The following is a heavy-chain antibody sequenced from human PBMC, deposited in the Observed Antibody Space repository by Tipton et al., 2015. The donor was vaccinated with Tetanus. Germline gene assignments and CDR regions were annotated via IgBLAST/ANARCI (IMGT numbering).Heavy chain of an antibody. CDR3: ARDRGLTTGGGIGMDV. CDR2: IYYSGST. Sequence: TLSLTCTVSGDSISSFHWSWIRQPAGKGLEWIGYIYYSGSTNYNPSLKSRVTISVDTSKNQFSLKLSSVTAADTAVYYCARDRGLTTGGGIGMDVWGQGTTVTVSS. CDR1: GDSISSFH. V-gene: IGHV4-59*01. D-gene: IGHD4-17*01. J-gene: IGHJ6*02.